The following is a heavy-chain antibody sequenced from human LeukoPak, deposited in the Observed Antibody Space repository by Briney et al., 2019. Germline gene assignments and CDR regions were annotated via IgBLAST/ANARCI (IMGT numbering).Heavy chain of an antibody. CDR2: IFPGDSET. D-gene: IGHD4-17*01. Sequence: GESLQISCKDSGSNFVDYWIGWVRQVPGRGLEWMAVIFPGDSETTYSPSFQGQVSISVDTSTNTAYLEWSSLKASDTAINYCARQDLGDYGRNYFQSWGQGTLVIVSS. CDR1: GSNFVDYW. V-gene: IGHV5-51*01. CDR3: ARQDLGDYGRNYFQS. J-gene: IGHJ4*02.